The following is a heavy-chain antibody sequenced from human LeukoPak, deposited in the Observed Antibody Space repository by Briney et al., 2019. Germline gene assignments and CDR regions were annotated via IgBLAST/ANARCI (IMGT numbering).Heavy chain of an antibody. CDR1: GFTFSSHA. CDR3: ANFVDTSMGGNEY. J-gene: IGHJ4*02. V-gene: IGHV3-23*01. D-gene: IGHD5-18*01. Sequence: PGGSLRLSCAASGFTFSSHAMSWVRQAPGKGLEWVSAISADSYYTYYADSVQGRFTISRDNSKNTLYLQMNSLRAEDTALYYCANFVDTSMGGNEYWGQGTLVTVSS. CDR2: ISADSYYT.